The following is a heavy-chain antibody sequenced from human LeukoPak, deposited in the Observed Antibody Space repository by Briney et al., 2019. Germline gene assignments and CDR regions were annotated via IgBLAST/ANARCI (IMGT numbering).Heavy chain of an antibody. V-gene: IGHV1-8*03. J-gene: IGHJ4*02. Sequence: ASVKVSCKASGYTFTSYDINWVRQATGQGLEWMGWMNPNSGNTGYAQKFQGRVTITRNTSISTAYMELSSLRSEDTAVYYCARVLSRRGYSYGTYGYWGQGTLVTVSS. CDR3: ARVLSRRGYSYGTYGY. CDR1: GYTFTSYD. D-gene: IGHD5-18*01. CDR2: MNPNSGNT.